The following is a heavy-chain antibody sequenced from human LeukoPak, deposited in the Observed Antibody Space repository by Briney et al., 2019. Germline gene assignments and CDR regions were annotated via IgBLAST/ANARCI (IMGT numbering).Heavy chain of an antibody. D-gene: IGHD5-18*01. CDR3: AKGRGYSYDPFDY. CDR1: GFTFSSHG. Sequence: GGTLRLSCAASGFTFSSHGMSWVRQAPGKGLEWVSTISGSGGSTYYADSVKGRFTISRDNSKNTLYLQVNSLRAEDTAVYYCAKGRGYSYDPFDYWGQGTLVTVSS. CDR2: ISGSGGST. V-gene: IGHV3-23*01. J-gene: IGHJ4*02.